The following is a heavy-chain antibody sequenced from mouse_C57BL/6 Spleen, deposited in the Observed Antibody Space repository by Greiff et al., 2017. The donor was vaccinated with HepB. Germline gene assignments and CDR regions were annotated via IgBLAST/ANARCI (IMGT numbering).Heavy chain of an antibody. J-gene: IGHJ4*01. CDR3: ARRNYYGSSYYYAMDY. V-gene: IGHV1-18*01. CDR2: INPNNGGT. CDR1: GYTFTDYN. D-gene: IGHD1-1*01. Sequence: EVQLQQSGPELVKPGASVKIPCKASGYTFTDYNMDWVKQSHGKSLEWIGDINPNNGGTIYNQKFKGKATLTVDKSSSTAYMELRSLTSEDTAVYYCARRNYYGSSYYYAMDYWGQGTSVTVSS.